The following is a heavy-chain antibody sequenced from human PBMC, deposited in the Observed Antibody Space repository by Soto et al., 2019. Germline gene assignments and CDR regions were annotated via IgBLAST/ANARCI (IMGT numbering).Heavy chain of an antibody. Sequence: SETLSLTCAVFSGSLSDHYWTWVRQSPGKGLEWIGEIHPSGSTDSSASLKSRVTISVDTSKNQFSLKLSSVTAADTAVYYCARGAWYSSGWADYWGQGTLVTVSS. CDR2: IHPSGST. J-gene: IGHJ4*02. CDR3: ARGAWYSSGWADY. V-gene: IGHV4-34*01. CDR1: SGSLSDHY. D-gene: IGHD6-19*01.